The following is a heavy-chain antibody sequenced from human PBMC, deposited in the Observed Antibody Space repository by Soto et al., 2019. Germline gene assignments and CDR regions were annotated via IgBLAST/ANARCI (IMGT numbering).Heavy chain of an antibody. CDR1: RDSISSSHW. V-gene: IGHV4-4*02. CDR3: ARKTLRGFDP. CDR2: LIHSGST. Sequence: QVQLQESGPGLVKPSVTLSLTCAVSRDSISSSHWWTWVRQPPGKGLEWIGELIHSGSTNYNPSLKSRVTISVDKSKNQFSLRLNSVTAADTAVYYCARKTLRGFDPWGQGSLVTVSS. J-gene: IGHJ5*02.